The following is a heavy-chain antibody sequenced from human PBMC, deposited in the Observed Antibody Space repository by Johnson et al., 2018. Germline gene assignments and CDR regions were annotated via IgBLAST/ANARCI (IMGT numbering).Heavy chain of an antibody. V-gene: IGHV3-74*02. D-gene: IGHD1-26*01. CDR1: KFTFSSYW. J-gene: IGHJ4*02. CDR3: ATYSGSYRDY. CDR2: INTDGSST. Sequence: EVQLVESGGGLVQTVGSLRLSCAASKFTFSSYWMHWVRQAPGKGLVWVARINTDGSSTSYADSVKGRFTNSRDNAKNTLYLQMNSLRADDTAVYYCATYSGSYRDYWGQGTLVTVSS.